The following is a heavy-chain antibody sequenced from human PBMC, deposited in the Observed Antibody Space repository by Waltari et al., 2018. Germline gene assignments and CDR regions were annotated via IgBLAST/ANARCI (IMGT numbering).Heavy chain of an antibody. CDR2: IKLDGSGT. V-gene: IGHV3-7*04. CDR3: ARHNYYFDY. J-gene: IGHJ4*02. Sequence: EVQLVESGGGLVQPGGSLRLSCAASGFIFSNYWMAWVRPAPGKGLEGGASIKLDGSGTDYVDSVKGRFTISRDNAQNSLYLQMNSLRAEDTASYYCARHNYYFDYWGQGTLVTVSS. D-gene: IGHD1-20*01. CDR1: GFIFSNYW.